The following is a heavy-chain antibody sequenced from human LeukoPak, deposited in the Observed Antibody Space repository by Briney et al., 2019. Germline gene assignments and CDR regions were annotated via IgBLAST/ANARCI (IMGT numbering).Heavy chain of an antibody. Sequence: PGGSLRLSCAASGFTFSSYGMHWVRQAPGKGLEWVAVISYGGSNKYYADSVKGRFTISRDNSKNTLYLQMNSLRAEDTAVYYCAKSRLAAAGRDYFDYWGQGTLVTVSS. J-gene: IGHJ4*02. CDR2: ISYGGSNK. CDR3: AKSRLAAAGRDYFDY. D-gene: IGHD6-13*01. V-gene: IGHV3-30*18. CDR1: GFTFSSYG.